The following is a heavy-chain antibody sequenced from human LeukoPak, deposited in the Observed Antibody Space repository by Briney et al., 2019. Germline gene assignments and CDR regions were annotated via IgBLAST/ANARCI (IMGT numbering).Heavy chain of an antibody. CDR3: ARTMANAFDI. J-gene: IGHJ3*02. CDR1: GSSFTSYW. CDR2: IYPGDSDI. V-gene: IGHV5-51*01. D-gene: IGHD5-24*01. Sequence: GESLKISCWDSGSSFTSYWIGWVRQMPGKGLEWMGIIYPGDSDIRYSPSFQGQVTISADKSISTAYLQWTSLKASDTAMYYCARTMANAFDIWGQGTMVTVSS.